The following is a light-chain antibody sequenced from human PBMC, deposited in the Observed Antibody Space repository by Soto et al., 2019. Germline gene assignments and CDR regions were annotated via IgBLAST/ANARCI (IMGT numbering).Light chain of an antibody. J-gene: IGKJ1*01. CDR3: QQYNNWPRT. CDR2: GAS. Sequence: EILMTQSPATLSLSPGERATLCFRASHSVSSNLAWYQQKPGQAPRLLIYGASTRATGIPARFSGSGSGTEFTLTISSLQSEDFAVYYCQQYNNWPRTFGQGTKVDIK. CDR1: HSVSSN. V-gene: IGKV3-15*01.